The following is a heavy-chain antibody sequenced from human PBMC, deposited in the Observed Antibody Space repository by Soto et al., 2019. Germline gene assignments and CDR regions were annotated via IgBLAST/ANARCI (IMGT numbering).Heavy chain of an antibody. V-gene: IGHV3-30*18. CDR1: GFTFSSYG. D-gene: IGHD6-13*01. CDR2: ISYDGSNK. J-gene: IGHJ6*02. CDR3: AKDHGGSSWFHYYYYGMDV. Sequence: GGSLRLSCAASGFTFSSYGMHWVRQAPGKGLEWVAVISYDGSNKYYADSVKGRFTISRDNSKNTLYLQMNSLRAEDTAVYYCAKDHGGSSWFHYYYYGMDVWGQGTTVTVSS.